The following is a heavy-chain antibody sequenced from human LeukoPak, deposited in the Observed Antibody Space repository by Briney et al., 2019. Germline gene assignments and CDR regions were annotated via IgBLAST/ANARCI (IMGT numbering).Heavy chain of an antibody. CDR2: IYYSGST. J-gene: IGHJ4*02. D-gene: IGHD3-16*02. CDR1: GGSISSYY. CDR3: ARGHTYYDDVWGSYRLYYFDY. V-gene: IGHV4-59*01. Sequence: SETLSLTCTVSGGSISSYYWSWIRQPPGKGLEWIGYIYYSGSTNYNPSLKSRVTISVDTSKNQFSLKLSSVTAADTAMYYCARGHTYYDDVWGSYRLYYFDYWGQGTLVTVSS.